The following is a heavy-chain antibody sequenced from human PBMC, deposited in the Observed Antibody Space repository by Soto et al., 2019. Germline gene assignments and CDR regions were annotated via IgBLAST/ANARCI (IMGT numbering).Heavy chain of an antibody. CDR3: ARLGGFFQALDS. CDR1: GGSISPYY. V-gene: IGHV4-59*08. J-gene: IGHJ4*02. Sequence: QVQLQESGPGLVKPSETLSLTCTVSGGSISPYYWSWIRQPPGKGLEWIGYIYFGGTTKYNPTLKTRGSTYVYTYKHSFSLKLTLATAAYTARYCCARLGGFFQALDSWGPGTLVTVSS. CDR2: IYFGGTT. D-gene: IGHD2-15*01.